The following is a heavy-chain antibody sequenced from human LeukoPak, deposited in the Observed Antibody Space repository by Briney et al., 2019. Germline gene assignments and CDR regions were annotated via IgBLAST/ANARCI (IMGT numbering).Heavy chain of an antibody. CDR3: TRGTRGSYYFDF. CDR2: ISGDGSGA. CDR1: GFTLSSYW. Sequence: GSLRLSCAASGFTLSSYWMHWVRQAPGKGLLWVSRISGDGSGATYADSVKGRFTISRDNARNTLCLQVNSLRAEDTAMYYCTRGTRGSYYFDFWGQGTLVTVSS. D-gene: IGHD2-8*02. J-gene: IGHJ4*02. V-gene: IGHV3-74*01.